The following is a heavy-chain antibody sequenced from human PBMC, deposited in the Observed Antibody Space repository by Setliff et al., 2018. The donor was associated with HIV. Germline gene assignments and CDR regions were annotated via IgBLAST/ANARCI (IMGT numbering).Heavy chain of an antibody. J-gene: IGHJ6*04. V-gene: IGHV4-39*07. CDR2: IYYRGST. Sequence: PSETLSLTCTVSGGSISSSSYYWGWIRQPPGKGLQWIGSIYYRGSTYYNPSLKSRVTISVDTSKNQFSLKLSSVTAADTAIYYCTRRGADSYYPRPLDVWGKGTTVTVSS. CDR3: TRRGADSYYPRPLDV. D-gene: IGHD3-10*01. CDR1: GGSISSSSYY.